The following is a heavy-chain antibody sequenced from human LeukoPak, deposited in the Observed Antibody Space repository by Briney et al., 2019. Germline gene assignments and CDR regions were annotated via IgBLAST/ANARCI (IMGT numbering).Heavy chain of an antibody. D-gene: IGHD6-19*01. CDR1: GFTFSSYA. Sequence: GRSLRLSCAASGFTFSSYAMHWVRQAPGKGLEWVAVISYDGSNKYYADSVKGRFTISRDNSKNTLYLQMNSLRAEDTAVYYCARGGRSSGWYQGFDYWGQGTLVTVSS. CDR2: ISYDGSNK. CDR3: ARGGRSSGWYQGFDY. J-gene: IGHJ4*02. V-gene: IGHV3-30-3*01.